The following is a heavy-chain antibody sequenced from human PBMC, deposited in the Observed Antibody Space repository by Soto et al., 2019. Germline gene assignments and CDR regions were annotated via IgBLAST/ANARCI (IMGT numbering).Heavy chain of an antibody. CDR3: AREEFGVDTASASWFDP. CDR2: IYYSGST. Sequence: SETLSLTCTVSGGSISSGGYYWSWIRQHPGKGLEWIGYIYYSGSTYYNPSLKSRVTISVDTSKNQFSLKLSSVTAADTAVYYCAREEFGVDTASASWFDPWGQGTLVTVSS. D-gene: IGHD5-18*01. CDR1: GGSISSGGYY. J-gene: IGHJ5*02. V-gene: IGHV4-31*03.